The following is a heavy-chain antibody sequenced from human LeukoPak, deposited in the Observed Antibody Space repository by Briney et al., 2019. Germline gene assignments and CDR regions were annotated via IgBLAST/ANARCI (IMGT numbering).Heavy chain of an antibody. CDR1: GYTFTTLD. V-gene: IGHV1-8*03. Sequence: GASVKVSCKASGYTFTTLDINWVRQATGQGLEWMGWINPNSGNRGYAQKFQGRVTITRDTSISTAYMELSSLRSEDTAVYYCARDHYYGSGSFFYWGQGTLVTVSS. CDR3: ARDHYYGSGSFFY. J-gene: IGHJ4*02. CDR2: INPNSGNR. D-gene: IGHD3-10*01.